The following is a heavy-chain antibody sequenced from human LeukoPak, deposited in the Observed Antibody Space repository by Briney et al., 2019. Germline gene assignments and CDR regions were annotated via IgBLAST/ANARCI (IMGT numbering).Heavy chain of an antibody. D-gene: IGHD6-13*01. CDR3: ARVPHPTGYSSSWHQYFQH. J-gene: IGHJ1*01. Sequence: GASVKVSCKASGYTFTSYAMNWVRQAPGQGLEWMGWINTNTGNPTYAQGFTGRFVFSLDTSVSTAYLQISSLKAEDTAVYYCARVPHPTGYSSSWHQYFQHWGQGTLVTVSS. CDR1: GYTFTSYA. CDR2: INTNTGNP. V-gene: IGHV7-4-1*02.